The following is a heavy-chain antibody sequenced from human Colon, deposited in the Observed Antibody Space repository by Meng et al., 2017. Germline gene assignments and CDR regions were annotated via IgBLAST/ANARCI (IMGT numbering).Heavy chain of an antibody. CDR3: ARGVVASDKWIVGGFDN. J-gene: IGHJ3*02. Sequence: SETLSLTCNVSTDSMTNFYWTWIRQSPGKGLEWIGYIYYNGLTNYNPSLRSRVTLSIETSKNRFSLRLTSVNTADTAGYYCARGVVASDKWIVGGFDNWGQGTMVTVSS. CDR2: IYYNGLT. D-gene: IGHD2-15*01. V-gene: IGHV4-59*01. CDR1: TDSMTNFY.